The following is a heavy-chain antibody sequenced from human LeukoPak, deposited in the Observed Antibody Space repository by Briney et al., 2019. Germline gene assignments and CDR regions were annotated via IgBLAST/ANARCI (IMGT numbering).Heavy chain of an antibody. CDR1: GYTFTSYD. D-gene: IGHD5-18*01. V-gene: IGHV1-8*01. CDR3: ARGARWSYGKPFDY. CDR2: MNPNSGNT. Sequence: ASVKVSCKASGYTFTSYDINWVRQATGQGLEWMGWMNPNSGNTGYAQKFQGRVTMTRNTSISTAYMEQSSLRSEDTAVYYCARGARWSYGKPFDYWGQGTLVTVSS. J-gene: IGHJ4*02.